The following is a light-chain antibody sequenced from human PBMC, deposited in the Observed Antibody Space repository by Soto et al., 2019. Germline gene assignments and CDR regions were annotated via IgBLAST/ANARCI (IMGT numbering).Light chain of an antibody. J-gene: IGLJ2*01. Sequence: QSALTQPRSVSGSPGQSVTISCTGTSSDVGGYNYVSWYQQHPGKAPKLMIYDVSKRPSGVPDRFSGFKSGNTASLTISGLQAEDEADYYCCSYAGSYTWGFGGGTKLTVL. CDR3: CSYAGSYTWG. CDR1: SSDVGGYNY. V-gene: IGLV2-11*01. CDR2: DVS.